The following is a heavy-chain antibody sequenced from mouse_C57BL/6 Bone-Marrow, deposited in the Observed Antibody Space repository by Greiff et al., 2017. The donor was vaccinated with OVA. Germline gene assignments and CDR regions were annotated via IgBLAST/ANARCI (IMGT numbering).Heavy chain of an antibody. CDR3: TTRGDEGY. J-gene: IGHJ2*01. CDR2: IDPENGDT. CDR1: GFNIKDDY. V-gene: IGHV14-4*01. Sequence: VQLQQSGAELVRPGASVKLSCTASGFNIKDDYMHWVKQRPEQGLEWIGWIDPENGDTEYASKFQGKATITADTSSNTAYLQLSSLTSEDTAVYYCTTRGDEGYWGQGTTLTVSS.